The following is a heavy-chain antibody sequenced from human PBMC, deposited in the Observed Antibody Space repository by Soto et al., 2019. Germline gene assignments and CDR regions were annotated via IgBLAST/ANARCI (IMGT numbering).Heavy chain of an antibody. D-gene: IGHD3-22*01. CDR2: ISTYNGNT. CDR3: ARGPTDYYDNSANYFLDY. V-gene: IGHV1-18*01. J-gene: IGHJ4*02. Sequence: QVQLVQSGAEVNKPGASVTVSCKASGYTFITYGVSWVRQAPGQGLDWLGWISTYNGNTRYAARLQGRVTMTTDTTTNTAYMELRNLRSDDTAVYYCARGPTDYYDNSANYFLDYWGQGTLVTVSS. CDR1: GYTFITYG.